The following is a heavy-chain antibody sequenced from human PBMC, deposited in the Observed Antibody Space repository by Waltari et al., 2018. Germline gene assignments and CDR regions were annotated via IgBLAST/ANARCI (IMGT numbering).Heavy chain of an antibody. CDR1: GFTFSDHY. Sequence: VQPGVSLRLSCAASGFTFSDHYMDWVRQAPGKGLEWVGRTRNKANSYTTEYAASVKGRFTIPRDDSKNSLYLQMNSLKTEDTAVYYCAREFMVRGVIYSMDVWGQGTTVTVSS. V-gene: IGHV3-72*01. CDR3: AREFMVRGVIYSMDV. D-gene: IGHD3-10*01. J-gene: IGHJ6*02. CDR2: TRNKANSYTT.